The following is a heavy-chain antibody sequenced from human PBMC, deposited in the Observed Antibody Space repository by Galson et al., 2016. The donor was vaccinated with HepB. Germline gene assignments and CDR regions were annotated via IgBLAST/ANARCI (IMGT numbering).Heavy chain of an antibody. D-gene: IGHD2-2*01. CDR3: ATDLGTRSWWGWLDP. Sequence: SVKVSCKASGHSFTSNIVHWVRQAPGQRLEWMGWIFTGDGQTRYSQNFQGRLNFISDTSASTAYMELSRLTSEDTAVYYCATDLGTRSWWGWLDPGGQGALVIVSS. V-gene: IGHV1-3*04. CDR1: GHSFTSNI. J-gene: IGHJ5*02. CDR2: IFTGDGQT.